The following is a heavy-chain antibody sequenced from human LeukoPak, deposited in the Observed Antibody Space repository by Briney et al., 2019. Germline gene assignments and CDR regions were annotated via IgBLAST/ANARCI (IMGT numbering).Heavy chain of an antibody. J-gene: IGHJ4*02. Sequence: ASVKVSCEASGYTFTSYGISWVRQAPGQGLEWMGWISAYNGNTNYAQKLQGRVTMTTDTSTSTAYMELRSLRSDDTAVYYCARITMVRGVIITFGYWGQGTLVTVSS. CDR1: GYTFTSYG. CDR2: ISAYNGNT. CDR3: ARITMVRGVIITFGY. V-gene: IGHV1-18*01. D-gene: IGHD3-10*01.